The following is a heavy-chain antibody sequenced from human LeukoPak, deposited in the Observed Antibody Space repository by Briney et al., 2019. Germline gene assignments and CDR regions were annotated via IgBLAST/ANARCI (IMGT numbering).Heavy chain of an antibody. D-gene: IGHD6-13*01. CDR2: INPNSGGT. CDR3: ARAIAAAGYYYYGMDV. J-gene: IGHJ6*02. CDR1: GYTFTGYY. V-gene: IGHV1-2*04. Sequence: AASVKVSCKASGYTFTGYYMHWVRQAPGQGLEWMGWINPNSGGTNYAQKFQGWVTMTRDTSISTAYMELSRLRSDDTAVYYCARAIAAAGYYYYGMDVWGQGTTVTVSS.